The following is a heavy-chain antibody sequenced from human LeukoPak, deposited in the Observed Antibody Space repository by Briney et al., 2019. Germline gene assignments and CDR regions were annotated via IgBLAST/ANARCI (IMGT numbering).Heavy chain of an antibody. CDR2: INSYSNTI. Sequence: GGSLRLSCATSGFTFSDYYMSWIRQAPGKGLEWISFINSYSNTIYYADSVKGRFTISRDNAKKTLYLEMNSLRMEDTAIYYCATSRVFDYWGQGTLVTVSS. CDR3: ATSRVFDY. V-gene: IGHV3-11*04. J-gene: IGHJ4*02. CDR1: GFTFSDYY.